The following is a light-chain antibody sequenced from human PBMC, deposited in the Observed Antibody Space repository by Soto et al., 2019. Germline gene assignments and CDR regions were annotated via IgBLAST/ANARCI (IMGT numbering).Light chain of an antibody. V-gene: IGKV1-5*01. Sequence: DIQMTHSPSTLSASVSYRVTITCRASQSISSWLAWYQQKPGKAPKLLIYDASSLESGVPSRFSGSGSGTEFTLTITSLQPDDFATYYCQQYNSYPWTFGQGTKVDIK. J-gene: IGKJ1*01. CDR3: QQYNSYPWT. CDR2: DAS. CDR1: QSISSW.